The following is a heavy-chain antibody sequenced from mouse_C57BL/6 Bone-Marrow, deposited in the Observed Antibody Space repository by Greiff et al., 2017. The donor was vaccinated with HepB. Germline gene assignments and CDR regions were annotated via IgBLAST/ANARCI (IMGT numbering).Heavy chain of an antibody. CDR2: ISYDGSN. CDR1: GYSITSGYY. Sequence: EVQRVESGPGLVKPSQSLSLTCSVTGYSITSGYYWNWIRQFPGNKLEWMGYISYDGSNNYNPSLKNRISITRDTSKNQFFLKLNSVTTEDTATYYCARTITTVVEDYWGQGTTLTVSS. J-gene: IGHJ2*01. CDR3: ARTITTVVEDY. D-gene: IGHD1-1*01. V-gene: IGHV3-6*01.